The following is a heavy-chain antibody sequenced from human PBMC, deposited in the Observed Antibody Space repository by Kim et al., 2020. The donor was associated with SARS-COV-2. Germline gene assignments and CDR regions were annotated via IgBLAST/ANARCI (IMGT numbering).Heavy chain of an antibody. D-gene: IGHD3-22*01. CDR3: ARTRDVERITMIVVGLTKWRYFDL. V-gene: IGHV4-34*01. CDR1: GGSFSGYY. CDR2: INHSGST. Sequence: SETLSLTCAVYGGSFSGYYWSWIRQPPGKGLEWIGEINHSGSTNYNPSLKSRVTISVDTSKNQFSLKLSSVTAADTAVYYCARTRDVERITMIVVGLTKWRYFDLWGRGTLVTVSS. J-gene: IGHJ2*01.